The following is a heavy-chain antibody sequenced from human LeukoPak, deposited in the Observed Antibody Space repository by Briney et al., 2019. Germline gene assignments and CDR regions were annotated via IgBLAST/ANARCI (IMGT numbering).Heavy chain of an antibody. V-gene: IGHV1-2*02. CDR2: INPNTGAT. J-gene: IGHJ5*02. D-gene: IGHD3-3*01. Sequence: ASVKVSCKASGYAFVGYFMHWVRQAPGQGPEWMGWINPNTGATNYALNFRGRVTMTRDSSINTACMELNRLKSDDTAVYYCTRDLVRDYDYWSGYFMAWGQGTLVTVSS. CDR1: GYAFVGYF. CDR3: TRDLVRDYDYWSGYFMA.